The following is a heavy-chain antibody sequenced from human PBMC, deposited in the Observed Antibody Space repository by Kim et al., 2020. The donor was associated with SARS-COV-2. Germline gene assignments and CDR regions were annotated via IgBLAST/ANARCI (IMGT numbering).Heavy chain of an antibody. J-gene: IGHJ6*02. D-gene: IGHD6-19*01. CDR1: GGSISSSSYY. CDR2: IYYSGST. CDR3: ARGIAVAGRGYGMDV. Sequence: SETLSLTCTVSGGSISSSSYYWGWIRQPPGKGLEWIGSIYYSGSTYYNPSLKSRVTISVDTSKNQFSLKLSSVTAADTAVYYCARGIAVAGRGYGMDVWGQGTTVTVSS. V-gene: IGHV4-39*01.